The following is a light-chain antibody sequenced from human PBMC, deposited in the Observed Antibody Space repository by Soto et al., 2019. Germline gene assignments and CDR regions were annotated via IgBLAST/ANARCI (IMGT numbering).Light chain of an antibody. V-gene: IGLV2-11*01. J-gene: IGLJ3*02. CDR2: EVN. Sequence: QSVLTQPRSVSGSPGQSVTISCTATGSDVGDSSHVSWYQLHPGKAPKLMIYEVNNRPSGVPDRFSGSKSVSTASLTISGLQAEDEAEYYCCLSPGSLTWLFGGGTKLTVL. CDR1: GSDVGDSSH. CDR3: CLSPGSLTWL.